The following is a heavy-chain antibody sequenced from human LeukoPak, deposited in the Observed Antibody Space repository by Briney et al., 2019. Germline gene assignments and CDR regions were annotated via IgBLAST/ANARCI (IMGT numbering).Heavy chain of an antibody. CDR3: ARCMSELDYGDYAYYYHMDV. J-gene: IGHJ6*04. Sequence: SETLSLTCTASGDSLTSCSRYWSWIRQPAGKGLEWIGHFYSSTRTTYNPSLESRVTISGDTAKNQFSLKLDSVTAADTAVYFCARCMSELDYGDYAYYYHMDVWGKGTTVTVSS. CDR1: GDSLTSCSRY. CDR2: FYSSTRT. V-gene: IGHV4-61*09. D-gene: IGHD4-17*01.